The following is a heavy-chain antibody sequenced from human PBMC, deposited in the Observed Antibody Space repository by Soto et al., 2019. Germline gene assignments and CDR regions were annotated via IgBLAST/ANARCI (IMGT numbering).Heavy chain of an antibody. J-gene: IGHJ4*02. D-gene: IGHD5-18*01. CDR2: MNAGNGNT. CDR1: GYIFSRND. V-gene: IGHV1-3*05. Sequence: QVQLVQSGAEEKKPGASVKVSCKASGYIFSRNDIHWVRQAPGQRLEWMGWMNAGNGNTRYSREFQARVTFTRDTAASTGHMELSSLRSEDTAVYYCARAAGMVALDYWRQGTLVTVSS. CDR3: ARAAGMVALDY.